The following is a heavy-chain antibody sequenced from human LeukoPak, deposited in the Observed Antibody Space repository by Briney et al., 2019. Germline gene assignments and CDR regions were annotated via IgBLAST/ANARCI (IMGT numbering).Heavy chain of an antibody. V-gene: IGHV3-7*01. CDR3: ARTSTAWTLADY. Sequence: GGSLRLSCAASAFTFSNYWMTWVRQAPGKGLEWVSNINQDGRGKYYVDSVKGRFTISRDNAKNSLFLQMNSLRAEDTALCSWARTSTAWTLADYWGQGTLVTVSS. CDR1: AFTFSNYW. J-gene: IGHJ4*02. CDR2: INQDGRGK. D-gene: IGHD1-1*01.